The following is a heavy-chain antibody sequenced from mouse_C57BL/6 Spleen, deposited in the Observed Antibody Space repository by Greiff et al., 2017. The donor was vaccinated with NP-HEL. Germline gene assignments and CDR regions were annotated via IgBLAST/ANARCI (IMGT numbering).Heavy chain of an antibody. V-gene: IGHV14-3*01. CDR3: ARSWYYDYDEGYYFDY. Sequence: EVQLQQSVAELVRPGASVKLSCTASGFNIKNTYMHWVKQRPEQGLEWIGRIDPANGNTKYAPKFQGKATITADTSSNTAYLQLSSLTSEDTAIDYCARSWYYDYDEGYYFDYWGQGTTLTVSS. D-gene: IGHD2-4*01. J-gene: IGHJ2*01. CDR1: GFNIKNTY. CDR2: IDPANGNT.